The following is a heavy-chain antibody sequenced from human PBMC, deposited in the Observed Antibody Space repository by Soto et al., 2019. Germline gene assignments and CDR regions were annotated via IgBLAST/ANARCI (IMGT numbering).Heavy chain of an antibody. CDR3: ASGSMIVVVPTSNYYYGMDV. V-gene: IGHV5-10-1*01. J-gene: IGHJ6*02. D-gene: IGHD3-22*01. CDR2: FDPSDSYT. Sequence: GESLKISCKGSGYSFTSYWISWVRQMPGKGLEWMGRFDPSDSYTNYSPSFQGHVTISADKSISTAYLQWSSLKASDTAMYYCASGSMIVVVPTSNYYYGMDVWGQGTTVTVSS. CDR1: GYSFTSYW.